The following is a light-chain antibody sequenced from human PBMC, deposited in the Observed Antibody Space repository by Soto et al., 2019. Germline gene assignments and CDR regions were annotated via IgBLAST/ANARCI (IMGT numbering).Light chain of an antibody. CDR2: YAS. CDR1: LTVSTN. J-gene: IGKJ1*01. V-gene: IGKV3-15*01. CDR3: QQYGSSGT. Sequence: DIVMTQSPATLSVSPGERATLSCRASLTVSTNLAWYQQKPGQAPRLLIYYASTRATGIPARFSGSGSVKDFTLTISSLQSEDSAVYYCQQYGSSGTFGQGTKVEIK.